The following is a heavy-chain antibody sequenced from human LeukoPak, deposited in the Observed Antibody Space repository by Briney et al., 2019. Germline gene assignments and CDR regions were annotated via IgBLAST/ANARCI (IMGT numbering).Heavy chain of an antibody. V-gene: IGHV3-21*01. CDR2: ISSSSNYI. D-gene: IGHD4-17*01. J-gene: IGHJ6*02. CDR3: ARDYGKMDV. Sequence: GGSLRLSCAASGFTLSSYSMNWVRQAPGKGLEWVTSISSSSNYIYYADSVKGRFTISRDNAKNSLYLQMNSLRAEDTAVYYCARDYGKMDVWGQGTTVTGSS. CDR1: GFTLSSYS.